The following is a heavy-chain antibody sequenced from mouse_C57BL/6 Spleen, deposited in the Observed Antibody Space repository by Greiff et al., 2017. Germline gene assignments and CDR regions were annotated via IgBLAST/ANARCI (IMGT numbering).Heavy chain of an antibody. CDR2: ISSGGSYT. D-gene: IGHD2-3*01. V-gene: IGHV5-6*01. J-gene: IGHJ3*01. CDR1: GFTFSSYG. Sequence: EVKLVESGGDLVKPGGSLKISCAASGFTFSSYGMSWVRQTPDKRLEWVATISSGGSYTYYPDSVKGRFTISRDNAKNTLYMQMSSLKSEDTAMDYCASPDYDGYPIAYWGQGTLVTVSA. CDR3: ASPDYDGYPIAY.